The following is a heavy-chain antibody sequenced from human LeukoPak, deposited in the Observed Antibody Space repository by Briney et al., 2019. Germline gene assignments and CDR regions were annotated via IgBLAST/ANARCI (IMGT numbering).Heavy chain of an antibody. V-gene: IGHV3-9*01. CDR2: ISWNSGSI. Sequence: GGSLRLSCAASGFTFDDYAMHWVRQAPGKGLEWVSGISWNSGSIGYADSVKGRFTISRDNAKNSLYLQMNSLRAEDTALYYCAKDKEYDSSGYYGYRGQGTLVTVSS. CDR3: AKDKEYDSSGYYGY. J-gene: IGHJ4*02. CDR1: GFTFDDYA. D-gene: IGHD3-22*01.